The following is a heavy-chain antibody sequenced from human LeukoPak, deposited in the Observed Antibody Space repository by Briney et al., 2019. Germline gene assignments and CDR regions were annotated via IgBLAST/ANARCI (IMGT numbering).Heavy chain of an antibody. D-gene: IGHD3-10*01. CDR2: FDPEDGET. CDR1: GYTITELS. Sequence: ASVKVSCKVSGYTITELSMHWVRQAPRKGVEWMGGFDPEDGETIYAQKFQSRVTMTEDTSTDTAYMELSSLRAEDTAVSYCATSFMVRGGRFDPWGQGTLVTVSS. J-gene: IGHJ5*02. CDR3: ATSFMVRGGRFDP. V-gene: IGHV1-24*01.